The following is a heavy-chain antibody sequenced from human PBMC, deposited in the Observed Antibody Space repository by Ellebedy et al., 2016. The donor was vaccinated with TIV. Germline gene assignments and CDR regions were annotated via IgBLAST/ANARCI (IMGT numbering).Heavy chain of an antibody. D-gene: IGHD4-17*01. V-gene: IGHV3-53*01. CDR3: ARAPTVTSVFDC. CDR1: GFTISNNY. J-gene: IGHJ4*02. Sequence: GGSLRLXCAASGFTISNNYMSWVRQAPGKGLEWVAILHSGGTTFYADSVKGRFTISRGSSKNTLYLQMNSLRVEDTAVYYCARAPTVTSVFDCWGQGTLVTVSS. CDR2: LHSGGTT.